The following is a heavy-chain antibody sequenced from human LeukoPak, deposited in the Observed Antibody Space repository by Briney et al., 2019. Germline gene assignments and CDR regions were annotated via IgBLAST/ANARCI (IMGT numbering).Heavy chain of an antibody. CDR3: ARDYHGSGSLTTFDY. J-gene: IGHJ4*02. CDR2: INPRGGSA. CDR1: GYTFTNFY. D-gene: IGHD3-10*01. Sequence: ASVKVSCKASGYTFTNFYMHWVRQVPGQGLEWLGIINPRGGSASSAQKFQGRVTLTRDTSTSTVYMELSRPRSEDTALYYCARDYHGSGSLTTFDYWGQGTLVTVSS. V-gene: IGHV1-46*01.